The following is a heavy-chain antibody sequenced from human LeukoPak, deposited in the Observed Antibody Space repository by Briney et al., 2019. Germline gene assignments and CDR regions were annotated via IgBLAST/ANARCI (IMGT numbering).Heavy chain of an antibody. Sequence: ASVKVSCKASGGTFTSYPISWVRQAPGQGLEWMGGIIPFFGTANYAQMFQGRVTITADESTSTAYMELSSLRSEDTAVYYCARVARSTTYYYGSGSYPVDAFDSWGQGTMVTVSS. V-gene: IGHV1-69*13. CDR2: IIPFFGTA. CDR3: ARVARSTTYYYGSGSYPVDAFDS. J-gene: IGHJ3*02. D-gene: IGHD3-10*01. CDR1: GGTFTSYP.